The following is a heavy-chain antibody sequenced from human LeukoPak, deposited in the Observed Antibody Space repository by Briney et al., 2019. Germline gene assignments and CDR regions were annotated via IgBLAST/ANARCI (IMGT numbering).Heavy chain of an antibody. J-gene: IGHJ4*02. V-gene: IGHV3-11*01. Sequence: GGSLRLSCAASGFTFSDYYMSWIRQAPGKGLEWVSYISSSGSTIYYADSVKGRFTISRDNAKNSLYLRMNSLRAEDTAVYYCARWHTSGNNYYCDYWGQGTLVTVSS. CDR2: ISSSGSTI. CDR3: ARWHTSGNNYYCDY. D-gene: IGHD3-22*01. CDR1: GFTFSDYY.